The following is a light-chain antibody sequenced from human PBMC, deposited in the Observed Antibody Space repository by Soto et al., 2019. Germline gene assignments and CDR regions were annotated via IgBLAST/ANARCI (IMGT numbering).Light chain of an antibody. CDR2: VAS. CDR3: QQRSSWPRGT. Sequence: EIVLTQSPGTLSLSPGERATLSCRASQSFSSAYLAWYQQIPGQAPRLLIYVASSRATGIPDRFSGSGSGTDFTLTISGLEPEDFALYFCQQRSSWPRGTFGQGTKLEIK. J-gene: IGKJ2*02. CDR1: QSFSSAY. V-gene: IGKV3D-20*02.